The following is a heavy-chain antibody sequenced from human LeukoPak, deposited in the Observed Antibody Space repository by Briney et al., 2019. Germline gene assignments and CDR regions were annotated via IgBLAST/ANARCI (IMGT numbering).Heavy chain of an antibody. Sequence: ASVKLSCKASGYTFTSYDINWGRQATAQGLEWMGWMNPNSGNTGYSQKFQGRVTMTRNTSISTAYMQLRSLRSDATAVYYCARVGTTVTTNDYNWFDPWGQGTLVTVSS. CDR3: ARVGTTVTTNDYNWFDP. V-gene: IGHV1-8*01. D-gene: IGHD4-17*01. CDR1: GYTFTSYD. J-gene: IGHJ5*02. CDR2: MNPNSGNT.